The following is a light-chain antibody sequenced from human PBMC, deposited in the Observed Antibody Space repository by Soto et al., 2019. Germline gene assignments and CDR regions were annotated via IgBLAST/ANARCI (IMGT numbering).Light chain of an antibody. V-gene: IGKV3-20*01. CDR2: DAS. CDR3: QQFSSYPLT. J-gene: IGKJ4*01. CDR1: QTVRNNY. Sequence: EFALTQSPGTLAWSPGARSTVSSRDSQTVRNNYLAWYQQKPGQAPRLLIYDASSRATGIPDRFSGGGSGTDFTLTISRLEPEDFAVYYCQQFSSYPLTFGGGTKVDIK.